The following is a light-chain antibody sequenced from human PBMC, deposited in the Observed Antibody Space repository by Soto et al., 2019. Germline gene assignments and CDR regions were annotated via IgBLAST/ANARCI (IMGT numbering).Light chain of an antibody. CDR2: DVT. CDR3: SSYSTSSSLVI. CDR1: TSDIGNYNY. J-gene: IGLJ2*01. Sequence: QSVLTQPASVSGSPGQSITISCTGTTSDIGNYNYVSWYQHHPGKAPKLVIYDVTNRPSGVSNRFSGSKSGNTASLTISGLQAEDEADYYCSSYSTSSSLVIFGGGTQLTVL. V-gene: IGLV2-14*01.